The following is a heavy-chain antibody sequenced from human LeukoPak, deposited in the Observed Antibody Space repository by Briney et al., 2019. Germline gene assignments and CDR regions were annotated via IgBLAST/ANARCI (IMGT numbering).Heavy chain of an antibody. J-gene: IGHJ4*02. CDR3: ASVKGYSFGYGYFDS. CDR1: GGSVSSDTYY. D-gene: IGHD5-18*01. CDR2: SGST. Sequence: PSETLSLTCTVSGGSVSSDTYYWSWIRQPPGRGLEWIAYSGSTNYNPSLKSRVTISLDTSRNQFSLKLSSVTAADTAVYYCASVKGYSFGYGYFDSWGQGTLVTVSS. V-gene: IGHV4-61*01.